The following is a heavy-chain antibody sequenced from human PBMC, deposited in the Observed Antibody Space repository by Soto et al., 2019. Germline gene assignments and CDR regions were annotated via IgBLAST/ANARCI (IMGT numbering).Heavy chain of an antibody. Sequence: GASVKVSCKASGYTFTSYGISWVRQAPGQGLEWMGWISAYNGNTNYAQKLQGRVTMTTDTSTSTAYMELRSLRSDDTAVYYCARDLRNXHIVATRDYYYYYGMDVWGQGTTVTVSS. CDR3: ARDLRNXHIVATRDYYYYYGMDV. D-gene: IGHD5-12*01. CDR1: GYTFTSYG. V-gene: IGHV1-18*04. CDR2: ISAYNGNT. J-gene: IGHJ6*02.